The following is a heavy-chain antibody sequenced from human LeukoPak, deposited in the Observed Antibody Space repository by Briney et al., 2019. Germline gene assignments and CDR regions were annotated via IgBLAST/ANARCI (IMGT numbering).Heavy chain of an antibody. CDR2: ISWNSGSI. V-gene: IGHV3-9*01. D-gene: IGHD1-26*01. CDR1: GFTFDDYA. J-gene: IGHJ4*02. Sequence: GGSLRLSCAASGFTFDDYAMHWVRQAPGKGLEWVSGISWNSGSIGYADSVKGRFTISRDNAKNSLYLQMNSLRAEDTALYYCAKDTRFGSGSYFDYWGQGTLVTVSS. CDR3: AKDTRFGSGSYFDY.